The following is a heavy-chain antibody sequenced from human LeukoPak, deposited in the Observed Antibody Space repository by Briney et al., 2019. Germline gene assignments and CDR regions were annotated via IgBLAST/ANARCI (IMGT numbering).Heavy chain of an antibody. D-gene: IGHD2-2*01. Sequence: ASVKVSCKASGYTFTSYDINWVRQATGQGLEWMGWMNPNSGNTGYAQKFQGRVTITRNTSISTAYMELSSLRSEDTAVYYCARGGSSTRTGGYYFDYWGQRALVTVSS. V-gene: IGHV1-8*03. CDR2: MNPNSGNT. J-gene: IGHJ4*02. CDR1: GYTFTSYD. CDR3: ARGGSSTRTGGYYFDY.